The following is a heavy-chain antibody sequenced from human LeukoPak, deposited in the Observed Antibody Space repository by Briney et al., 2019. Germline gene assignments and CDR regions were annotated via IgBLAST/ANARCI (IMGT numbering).Heavy chain of an antibody. CDR2: INHSGST. CDR1: VGSFSGYY. CDR3: ARGRGWFGELRKRWFDP. D-gene: IGHD3-10*01. Sequence: SETLSLTCAVYVGSFSGYYWSWIRQPPGKGLECIGVINHSGSTNYNPSLKSRVTISVDTSNNQFSLKLSSVTAADTAVYYCARGRGWFGELRKRWFDPWGQGTLVTVSS. J-gene: IGHJ5*02. V-gene: IGHV4-34*01.